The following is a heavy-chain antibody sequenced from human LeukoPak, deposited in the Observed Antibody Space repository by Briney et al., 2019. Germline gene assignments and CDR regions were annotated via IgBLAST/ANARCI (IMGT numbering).Heavy chain of an antibody. Sequence: ASVKVSCKASGYTFTSYGISWVRQAPGQGLEWMGWISAYNGNTNYAQKLQGRVTMTTDTSTSTARMELRSLRSDDTAVYYCARESPRGQSGTDYWGQGTLVTVSS. CDR2: ISAYNGNT. J-gene: IGHJ4*02. V-gene: IGHV1-18*01. CDR3: ARESPRGQSGTDY. CDR1: GYTFTSYG. D-gene: IGHD6-19*01.